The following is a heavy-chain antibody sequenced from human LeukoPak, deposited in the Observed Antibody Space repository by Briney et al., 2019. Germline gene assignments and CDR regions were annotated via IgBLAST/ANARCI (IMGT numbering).Heavy chain of an antibody. CDR1: GDSVSSNSAA. CDR2: TYYRSTWYN. V-gene: IGHV6-1*01. D-gene: IGHD2-2*01. J-gene: IGHJ5*02. Sequence: SQTLPLTCALSGDSVSSNSAAWNWIRQSPSRGLEWLGRTYYRSTWYNDYAVSVRGRITVNPDTSKNQFSLHLNSVTPEDTAVYYCARRLTQYDCFDLWGQGILVTVSS. CDR3: ARRLTQYDCFDL.